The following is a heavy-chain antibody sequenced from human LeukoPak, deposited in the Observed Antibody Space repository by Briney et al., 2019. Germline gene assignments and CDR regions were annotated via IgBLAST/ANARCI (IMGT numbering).Heavy chain of an antibody. J-gene: IGHJ4*02. Sequence: SGPTLVNPTQTLTLTCTFSGFSLSTSGMCVSWIRQPPGKALEWLARIDWDDDKYYSTSLKTRLTISKDTSKNQVVLTMTNMDPVDTATYYCARMPIVGADRSEDYFDYWGQGTLVTVSS. CDR2: IDWDDDK. CDR1: GFSLSTSGMC. V-gene: IGHV2-70*11. CDR3: ARMPIVGADRSEDYFDY. D-gene: IGHD1-26*01.